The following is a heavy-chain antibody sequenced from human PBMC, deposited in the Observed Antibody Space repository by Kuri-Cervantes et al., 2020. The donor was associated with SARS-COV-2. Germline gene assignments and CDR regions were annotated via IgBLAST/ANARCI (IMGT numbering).Heavy chain of an antibody. CDR3: AREVSGTVVTPLDH. CDR2: ISAYNGNT. J-gene: IGHJ4*02. Sequence: ASVKVSCKASGYTFTGYYMHWVRQAPGQGLEWMGWISAYNGNTNYAQKLQGRVTMTTDTSTSTAYMELRSLRSDDTAVYYCAREVSGTVVTPLDHWGQGTLVTVSS. CDR1: GYTFTGYY. D-gene: IGHD4-23*01. V-gene: IGHV1-18*04.